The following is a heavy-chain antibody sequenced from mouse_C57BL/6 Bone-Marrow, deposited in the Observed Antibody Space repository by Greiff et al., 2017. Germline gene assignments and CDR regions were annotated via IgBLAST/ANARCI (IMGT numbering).Heavy chain of an antibody. V-gene: IGHV1-19*01. CDR1: GYTFTDYY. D-gene: IGHD2-5*01. CDR2: INPYNGGT. J-gene: IGHJ2*01. Sequence: EVQLQQSGPVLVKPGASVKMSCKASGYTFTDYYMNWVKQSHGKSLEWIGVINPYNGGTSYNQKFKGKATLTVDKSSSTAYMELNSLTSEDSAVYDCARWDSNFFDYWGQGTTLTVSS. CDR3: ARWDSNFFDY.